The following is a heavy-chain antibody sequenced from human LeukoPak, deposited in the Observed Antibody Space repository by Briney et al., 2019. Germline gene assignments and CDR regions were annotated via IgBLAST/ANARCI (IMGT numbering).Heavy chain of an antibody. Sequence: SETLSLTYTVSGVSVSSGSYYWSWIRQPPGKGLEWIGYIYYSGSINYNPSLKGRVTISVDTPKNQFSLKLSSVTAADTAVYYCATEMATIGKPIDYWGQGTLVTVSS. CDR3: ATEMATIGKPIDY. V-gene: IGHV4-61*01. D-gene: IGHD5-24*01. CDR2: IYYSGSI. J-gene: IGHJ4*02. CDR1: GVSVSSGSYY.